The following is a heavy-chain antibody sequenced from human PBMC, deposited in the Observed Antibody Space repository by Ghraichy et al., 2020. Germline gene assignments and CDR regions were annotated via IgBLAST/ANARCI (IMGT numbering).Heavy chain of an antibody. CDR2: FDPEDGET. V-gene: IGHV1-24*01. D-gene: IGHD3-10*01. Sequence: ASVKVSCKVSGYTLTELSMHWVRQAPGKGLEWMGGFDPEDGETIYAQKFQGRVTMTEDTSTDTAYMELSSLRSEDTAVYYCATDYYGSGSLRQNWYFDLWGRGTLVTVSS. J-gene: IGHJ2*01. CDR3: ATDYYGSGSLRQNWYFDL. CDR1: GYTLTELS.